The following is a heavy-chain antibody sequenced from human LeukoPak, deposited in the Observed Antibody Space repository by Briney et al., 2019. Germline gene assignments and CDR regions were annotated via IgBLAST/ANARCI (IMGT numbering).Heavy chain of an antibody. CDR3: ARALAVAGTGGFDP. J-gene: IGHJ5*02. D-gene: IGHD6-19*01. Sequence: GGSLRLSWAASGLSFSSYWRHWVRQAPGKGLVWVGHINSDGSRTSYADSSKGRFTISRENAKNTLYPQMHSLRAAATAVYYCARALAVAGTGGFDPWGQGTLVTVSS. CDR2: INSDGSRT. CDR1: GLSFSSYW. V-gene: IGHV3-74*01.